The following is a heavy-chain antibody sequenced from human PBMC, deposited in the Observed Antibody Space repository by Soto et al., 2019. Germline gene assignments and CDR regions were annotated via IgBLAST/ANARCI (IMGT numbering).Heavy chain of an antibody. V-gene: IGHV4-38-2*02. Sequence: SETLSLTCTVSGYSISSGYYWGWIRQTPGKGLEWIASIYHSGSTYYNPSLKSRVTISVDTSKNQFSLKLTSVTAADTAVYYCARGAATVTPGWFDPWGQGIMVTV. CDR2: IYHSGST. CDR1: GYSISSGYY. J-gene: IGHJ5*02. D-gene: IGHD4-17*01. CDR3: ARGAATVTPGWFDP.